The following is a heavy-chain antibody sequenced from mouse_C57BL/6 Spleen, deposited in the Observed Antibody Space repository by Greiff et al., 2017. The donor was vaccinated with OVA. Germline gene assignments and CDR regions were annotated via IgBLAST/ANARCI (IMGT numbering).Heavy chain of an antibody. CDR3: ARRWLLLYAMDD. CDR2: LTPNYGTT. D-gene: IGHD2-3*01. CDR1: CYSFTDYN. Sequence: VQLQQSGPELVKPGASVKISCKASCYSFTDYNMNWVKQSNGKSLEWIGVLTPNYGTTSYNQKFKGKATLTVDQSSSTAYMQLNSLTSEDSAVYYGARRWLLLYAMDDWGQGTSVTVSS. V-gene: IGHV1-39*01. J-gene: IGHJ4*01.